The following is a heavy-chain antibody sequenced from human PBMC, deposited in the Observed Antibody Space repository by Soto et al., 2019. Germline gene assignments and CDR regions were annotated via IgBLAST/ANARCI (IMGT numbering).Heavy chain of an antibody. D-gene: IGHD4-17*01. Sequence: NPSETLSLTCTVSGGSISSYYWSWIRQPAGKGLEWIGRIYTSGSTNYNPSLKSRVTMSVDTSKNQFSLKLSSVTAADTAVYYCARDSHGDYVMEWWFDPWGQGTLVTVSS. J-gene: IGHJ5*02. V-gene: IGHV4-4*07. CDR2: IYTSGST. CDR1: GGSISSYY. CDR3: ARDSHGDYVMEWWFDP.